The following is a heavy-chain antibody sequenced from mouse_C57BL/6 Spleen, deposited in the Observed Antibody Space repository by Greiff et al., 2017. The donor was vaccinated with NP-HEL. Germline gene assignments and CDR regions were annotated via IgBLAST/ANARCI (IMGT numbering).Heavy chain of an antibody. D-gene: IGHD2-5*01. J-gene: IGHJ3*01. CDR2: LRNKANGYTT. CDR3: ARGSNYVRLAY. V-gene: IGHV7-3*01. Sequence: EVKLVESGGGLVQPGGSLSLSCAASGFTFTDYYMSWVRQPPGKALEWLGFLRNKANGYTTEYSASVKGRFTISRDNSQSILYSQMNALRAEDSATYYCARGSNYVRLAYWGQGTLVTVSA. CDR1: GFTFTDYY.